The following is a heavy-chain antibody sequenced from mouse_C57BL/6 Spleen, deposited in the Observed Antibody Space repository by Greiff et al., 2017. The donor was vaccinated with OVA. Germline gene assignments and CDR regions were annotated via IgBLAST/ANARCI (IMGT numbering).Heavy chain of an antibody. CDR3: ARSTAHTRWFAY. D-gene: IGHD3-2*02. CDR1: GYTFTSYW. CDR2: IYPGSGST. Sequence: QVQLQQPGAELVNPGASVKLSCTASGYTFTSYWITWVRQSPDQGLEWIGDIYPGSGSTNYNDKFKSKATVTLDTSTSTAYMQLSRLRSEDSAIYNCARSTAHTRWFAYWGQGTLVTVSA. V-gene: IGHV1-55*01. J-gene: IGHJ3*01.